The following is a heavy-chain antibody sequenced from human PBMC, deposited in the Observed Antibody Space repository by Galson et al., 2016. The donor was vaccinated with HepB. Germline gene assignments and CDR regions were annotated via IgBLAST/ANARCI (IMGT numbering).Heavy chain of an antibody. CDR2: ISSSSNYI. Sequence: SLRLSCAASGFTISSYIMDWVRQAPGKGLEWVSSISSSSNYIYYTDSVKGRFTISRDNAKNSLYLQMNSLRAEDTAIYYCANLRGGYSGPRYYDYYNGMDVWGQGTTVTVSS. J-gene: IGHJ6*02. V-gene: IGHV3-21*04. CDR1: GFTISSYI. CDR3: ANLRGGYSGPRYYDYYNGMDV. D-gene: IGHD5-12*01.